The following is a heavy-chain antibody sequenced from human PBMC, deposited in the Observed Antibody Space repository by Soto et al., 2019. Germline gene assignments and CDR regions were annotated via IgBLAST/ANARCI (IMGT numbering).Heavy chain of an antibody. Sequence: PSETLSLTCTVSGGSISGHYWSWIRQPPGKGLEWIGHIFYSGSTNYNPSLKSRVTMSIDTSKSQFSLKLTSVTAADTAVYYCARGKNSFDPWGQGTLVTVSS. CDR1: GGSISGHY. CDR3: ARGKNSFDP. CDR2: IFYSGST. V-gene: IGHV4-59*11. D-gene: IGHD1-26*01. J-gene: IGHJ5*02.